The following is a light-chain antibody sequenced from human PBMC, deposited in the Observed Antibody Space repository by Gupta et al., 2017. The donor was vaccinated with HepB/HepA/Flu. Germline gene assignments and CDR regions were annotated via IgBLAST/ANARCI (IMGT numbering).Light chain of an antibody. Sequence: DIVITQSPDSLALSPGERATINCKSSQNLLYSPNNKNYLAWYQQKSGQPPKLLIYWASTRESGVPDRCSGSGSGTDFTLTSSSLQAEDVAVYYCQQYYSNPQTFGQGTKVE. CDR2: WAS. CDR1: QNLLYSPNNKNY. V-gene: IGKV4-1*01. J-gene: IGKJ1*01. CDR3: QQYYSNPQT.